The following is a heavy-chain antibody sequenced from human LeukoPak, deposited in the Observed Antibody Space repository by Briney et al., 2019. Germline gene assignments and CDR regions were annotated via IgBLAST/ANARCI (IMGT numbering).Heavy chain of an antibody. J-gene: IGHJ4*02. CDR3: TKNYYDSRGYNSFDY. D-gene: IGHD3-22*01. V-gene: IGHV3-23*01. CDR2: IDGSGGST. CDR1: GFIFNSYG. Sequence: GGSLRLSCAASGFIFNSYGMSWVRQAPPQGLEWVSGIDGSGGSTYYADSVKGRFTISRDNSKNTLYLQMNSLRAEDTAIYYCTKNYYDSRGYNSFDYWGQGTLVTVSS.